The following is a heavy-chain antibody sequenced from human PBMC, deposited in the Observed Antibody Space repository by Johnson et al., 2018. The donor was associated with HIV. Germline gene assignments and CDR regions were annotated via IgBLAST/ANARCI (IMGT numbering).Heavy chain of an antibody. CDR2: ISWNSGSV. Sequence: VQLVESGGGLVQPGGSLRLSCAASGITVGTNYMSWVRQAPGKGLEWVSGISWNSGSVIYVDSVKGRFTISRDNAKNSLYLQMNRLRAEDTALYFCAKDRTNWGYDAFDIWGQGTFVTVSP. CDR3: AKDRTNWGYDAFDI. J-gene: IGHJ3*02. D-gene: IGHD7-27*01. V-gene: IGHV3-9*01. CDR1: GITVGTNY.